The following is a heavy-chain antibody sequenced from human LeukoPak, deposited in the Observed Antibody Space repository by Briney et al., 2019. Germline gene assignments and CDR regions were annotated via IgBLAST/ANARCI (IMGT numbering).Heavy chain of an antibody. CDR3: AKETTYCSSTSCPDALDI. CDR1: GSTFSSYA. D-gene: IGHD2-2*01. V-gene: IGHV3-23*01. J-gene: IGHJ3*02. CDR2: ISGSGGST. Sequence: GGSLLPSGAAAGSTFSSYAMSGGRQAPGRGGGGVSAISGSGGSTYYADSVKGRFTNSRDNSKNTLYLQMNSLRAEDTALYYCAKETTYCSSTSCPDALDIWGQGTMVTVSS.